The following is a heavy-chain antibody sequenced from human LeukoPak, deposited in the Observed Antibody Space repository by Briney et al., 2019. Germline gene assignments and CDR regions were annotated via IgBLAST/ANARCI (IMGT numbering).Heavy chain of an antibody. J-gene: IGHJ4*02. CDR1: GFTFSSYS. V-gene: IGHV3-23*01. CDR3: AKAPRKFRGIIVTPLYYFDY. Sequence: GGSLRLSCAASGFTFSSYSMTWVRQAPGKGLEWVSTISGSAENTYYADSVKGRFTISRDNSKNTLYLQMNSLRAEDTAIHYCAKAPRKFRGIIVTPLYYFDYWGQGALVTVSS. CDR2: ISGSAENT. D-gene: IGHD3-10*01.